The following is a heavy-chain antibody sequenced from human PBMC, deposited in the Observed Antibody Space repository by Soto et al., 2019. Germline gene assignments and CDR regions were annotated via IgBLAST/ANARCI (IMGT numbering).Heavy chain of an antibody. CDR2: INPNNGDT. CDR3: ARHSGYDYVFDY. J-gene: IGHJ4*02. CDR1: GYTFTGHY. Sequence: QVQLVQSGAEVKKPGASVKVSCKASGYTFTGHYIHWVRQAPGQGLEWMGWINPNNGDTNYAQKFQGRVTMTRDTSTSTAYMELSSLTFDDTAVYYCARHSGYDYVFDYWGQGTLVTVSS. V-gene: IGHV1-2*02. D-gene: IGHD5-12*01.